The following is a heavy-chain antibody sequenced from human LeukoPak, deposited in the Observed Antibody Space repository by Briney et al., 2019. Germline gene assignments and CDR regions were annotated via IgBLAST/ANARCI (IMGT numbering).Heavy chain of an antibody. CDR2: INHSGST. V-gene: IGHV4-34*01. CDR1: GESFSGYY. J-gene: IGHJ4*02. Sequence: SETLSLTCAVYGESFSGYYWSWIRQPPGKGLEWIGEINHSGSTNYKPSLKSRVTISVDTSKNQFSLKLSSVTAADTAVYYCARGRAGYSSGYEFDYWGQGTLVTVSS. CDR3: ARGRAGYSSGYEFDY. D-gene: IGHD6-19*01.